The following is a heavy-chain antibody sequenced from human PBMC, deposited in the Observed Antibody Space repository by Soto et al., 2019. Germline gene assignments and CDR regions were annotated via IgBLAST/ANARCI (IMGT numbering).Heavy chain of an antibody. CDR2: INNSGGT. V-gene: IGHV4-34*01. CDR1: CGSFSGYY. CDR3: ARAPLDSIAAAGTDY. Sequence: SETLSLTCAVSCGSFSGYYWSWIRQPPGKGLEWIGEINNSGGTNYNPSHNSRVTISVDTTKNQYSLKLSSGTAADTAVYYCARAPLDSIAAAGTDYWGQGTLVTVSS. J-gene: IGHJ4*01. D-gene: IGHD6-13*01.